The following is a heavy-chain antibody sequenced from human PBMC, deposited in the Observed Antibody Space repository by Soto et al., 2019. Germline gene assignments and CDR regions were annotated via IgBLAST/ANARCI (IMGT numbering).Heavy chain of an antibody. V-gene: IGHV4-39*01. J-gene: IGHJ5*02. CDR1: GGSITSSSHF. CDR3: AGQTFTIAAASYGRSNWFDP. Sequence: SETLSLTCSASGGSITSSSHFWSWVRQPPGKGLEWIGTIYFTGNTYYTPSLKSRLTMSIDTSKNEFSLRLNSVTAADTAVYYCAGQTFTIAAASYGRSNWFDPWGRGTLVTVS. D-gene: IGHD6-25*01. CDR2: IYFTGNT.